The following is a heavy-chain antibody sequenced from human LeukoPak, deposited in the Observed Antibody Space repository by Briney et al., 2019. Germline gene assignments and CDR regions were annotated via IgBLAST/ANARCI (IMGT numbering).Heavy chain of an antibody. CDR2: IYHSGST. CDR3: ARRCITIFGVVTVFDY. Sequence: SETLSLTCGVSDYSIISDYYWGWIRQPPGKGLEWIGSIYHSGSTYYNPSLKSRVTISVDTSKNQFSLKLTSVTAADTAVYYCARRCITIFGVVTVFDYWGQGTLVTVSS. V-gene: IGHV4-38-2*01. D-gene: IGHD3-3*01. CDR1: DYSIISDYY. J-gene: IGHJ4*02.